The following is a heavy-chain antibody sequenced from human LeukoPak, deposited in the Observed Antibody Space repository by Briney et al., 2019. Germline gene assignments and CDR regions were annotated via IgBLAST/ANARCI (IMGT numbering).Heavy chain of an antibody. CDR2: IYTSGST. V-gene: IGHV4-4*07. CDR3: AGGYSYGNFDY. CDR1: DGSISSYY. D-gene: IGHD5-18*01. Sequence: PTETLSLTCTVSDGSISSYYWSWIRQPAGKGLEWIGRIYTSGSTNYNPSLKSRVTMSVDTSKNQFSLKLSSVTAADTAVYYCAGGYSYGNFDYWGQGTLVTVSS. J-gene: IGHJ4*02.